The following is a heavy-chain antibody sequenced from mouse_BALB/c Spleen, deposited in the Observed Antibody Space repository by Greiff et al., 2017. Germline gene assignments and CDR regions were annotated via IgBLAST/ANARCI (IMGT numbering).Heavy chain of an antibody. D-gene: IGHD2-3*01. J-gene: IGHJ2*01. CDR1: GFTFSSYT. V-gene: IGHV5-6-4*01. Sequence: EVKLVESGGGLVKPGGSLKLSCAASGFTFSSYTMSWVRQTPEKRLEWVATISSGGSYTYYPDSVKGRFTISRDNAKNTLYLQMSSLKSEDTAMYYCIRDVYDDYFDYWGQGTTLTVSS. CDR3: IRDVYDDYFDY. CDR2: ISSGGSYT.